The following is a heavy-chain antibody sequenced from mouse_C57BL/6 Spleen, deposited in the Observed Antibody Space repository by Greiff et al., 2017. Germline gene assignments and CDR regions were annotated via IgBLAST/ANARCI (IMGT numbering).Heavy chain of an antibody. V-gene: IGHV14-1*01. D-gene: IGHD3-2*02. J-gene: IGHJ2*01. CDR3: AIEGGSSGPSFDY. CDR1: GFNITDYY. Sequence: VQLQQSGAELVRPGASVKLSCTASGFNITDYYMHWVKQRPEQGLEWIGRIDPEDGDTEYAPKFQGKATMTADTSSNTAYLQLSSLPSEDSAVDYCAIEGGSSGPSFDYWGQGTTLTVSS. CDR2: IDPEDGDT.